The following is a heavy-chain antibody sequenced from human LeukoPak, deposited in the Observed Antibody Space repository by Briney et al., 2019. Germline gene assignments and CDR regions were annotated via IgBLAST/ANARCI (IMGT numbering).Heavy chain of an antibody. J-gene: IGHJ3*02. CDR1: GFTFSSYA. Sequence: GGSLRLSCAASGFTFSSYAMNWVRQAPGKGLEWVSVICDNGGSTYYADSVKGRFTISRDNSKNTLYLQMNSLRAEDTAVYYCARTIFGVTHGFDIWGQGTMVTVSS. CDR2: ICDNGGST. CDR3: ARTIFGVTHGFDI. D-gene: IGHD3-3*01. V-gene: IGHV3-23*01.